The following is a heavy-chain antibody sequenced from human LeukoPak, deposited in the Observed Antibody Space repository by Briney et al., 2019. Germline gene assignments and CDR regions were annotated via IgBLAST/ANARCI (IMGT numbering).Heavy chain of an antibody. Sequence: SETLSLTCTVSGGSISSYYWSWIRQPAGKGLEWIGRIYTSGSTNYNPSLKSRVTMSVDTSKNQFSLKLSSVTAADTAVYYCARVGSLWFGESTDAFDIWGQGTMVTVSS. J-gene: IGHJ3*02. D-gene: IGHD3-10*01. CDR1: GGSISSYY. V-gene: IGHV4-4*07. CDR3: ARVGSLWFGESTDAFDI. CDR2: IYTSGST.